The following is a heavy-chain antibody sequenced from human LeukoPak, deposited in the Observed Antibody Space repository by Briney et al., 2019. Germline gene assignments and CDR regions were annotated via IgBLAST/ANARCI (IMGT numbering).Heavy chain of an antibody. CDR1: GGSISSYY. Sequence: SETLSLTCTVSGGSISSYYWSWIRQTAGKGLEWIGRIYTSGSTNYNPSLKSRVTMSGNTSKNQFSLKLSSVTSADTAVYYCARDSGSPRAIDYWGQGTLVTVSS. CDR3: ARDSGSPRAIDY. J-gene: IGHJ4*02. V-gene: IGHV4-4*07. D-gene: IGHD1-26*01. CDR2: IYTSGST.